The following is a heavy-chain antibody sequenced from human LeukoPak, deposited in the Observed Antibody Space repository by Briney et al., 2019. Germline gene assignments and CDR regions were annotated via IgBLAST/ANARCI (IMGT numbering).Heavy chain of an antibody. J-gene: IGHJ5*02. CDR1: GFTFSAYA. CDR3: ARDNKGAVAGTRGFDP. V-gene: IGHV3-23*01. D-gene: IGHD6-13*01. Sequence: GGSLRLSCEASGFTFSAYAMAWVRQAPGQGLEWVSSIGSDNKPHYSESVKGRFAISRDNSKSMLFLQLNSLRAEDTALYYCARDNKGAVAGTRGFDPWGQGTLVTVSS. CDR2: IGSDNKP.